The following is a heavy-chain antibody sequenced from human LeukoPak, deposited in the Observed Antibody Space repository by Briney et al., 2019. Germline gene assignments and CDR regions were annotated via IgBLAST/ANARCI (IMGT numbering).Heavy chain of an antibody. V-gene: IGHV3-23*01. J-gene: IGHJ5*02. CDR2: ISGSGGST. D-gene: IGHD3-10*02. Sequence: GGSLRLSCAASGFTFSTYAMSWVRQAPGKGLEWVSGISGSGGSTYYADSVKGRFTISRDNSKNTLYLQLNSLTAEDTAVYYCAKGFTYVSPWGQGSLVTVSS. CDR1: GFTFSTYA. CDR3: AKGFTYVSP.